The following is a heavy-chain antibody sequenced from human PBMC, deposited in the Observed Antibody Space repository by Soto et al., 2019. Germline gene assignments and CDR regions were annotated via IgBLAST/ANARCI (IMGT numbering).Heavy chain of an antibody. V-gene: IGHV3-23*01. CDR2: ISGSGDKT. Sequence: PGGSLRLSCAASGFSFSNFAMSWVRQAPGTGLEWVSSISGSGDKTYYVDSVKGRFTISRDNSKNTLYLHMNSLGAEDTAVYFCAKDYASTWYWYFDPWGQGTLVTVSS. CDR1: GFSFSNFA. J-gene: IGHJ5*02. CDR3: AKDYASTWYWYFDP. D-gene: IGHD6-13*01.